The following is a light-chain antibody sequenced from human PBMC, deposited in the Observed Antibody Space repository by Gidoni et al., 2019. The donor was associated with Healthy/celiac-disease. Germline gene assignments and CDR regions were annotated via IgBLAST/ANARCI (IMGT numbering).Light chain of an antibody. CDR3: QQYGSSLWT. J-gene: IGKJ1*01. CDR1: QSVSSSY. Sequence: IVLTQSPGTLSLSPGERATLSCRASQSVSSSYLAWYQQQPGQAPRLLIYGASSRATGIPDRFSGSVSGTDFTLTISRLEPEDFAVYYCQQYGSSLWTFGQGTKVEIK. CDR2: GAS. V-gene: IGKV3-20*01.